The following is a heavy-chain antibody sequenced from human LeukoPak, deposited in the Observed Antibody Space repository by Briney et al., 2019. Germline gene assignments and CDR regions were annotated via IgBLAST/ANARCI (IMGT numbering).Heavy chain of an antibody. Sequence: KPSETLSLTCAVYGGSFSGYYWSWIRQPPGKGLEWIGEINHSGSTNYNPSLKSRVTISVDTSKNQFSLKLSSVTAADTAVYYCARGQYCGGDCYSWYFDYWGQGTLVTVSS. J-gene: IGHJ4*02. D-gene: IGHD2-21*02. CDR1: GGSFSGYY. V-gene: IGHV4-34*01. CDR3: ARGQYCGGDCYSWYFDY. CDR2: INHSGST.